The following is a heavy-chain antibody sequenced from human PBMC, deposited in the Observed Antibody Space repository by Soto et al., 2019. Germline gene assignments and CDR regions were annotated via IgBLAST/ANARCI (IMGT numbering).Heavy chain of an antibody. CDR1: GGSFSGYY. J-gene: IGHJ4*02. V-gene: IGHV4-34*01. Sequence: ETLSLTCAVYGGSFSGYYWSWIRQPPGKGLEWIGEINHSGSTNYNPSLKSRATISVDTSKNQFSLKLTSVTAADTAVYYCARDYDSSGDYWGQGTLVTVSS. CDR2: INHSGST. D-gene: IGHD3-22*01. CDR3: ARDYDSSGDY.